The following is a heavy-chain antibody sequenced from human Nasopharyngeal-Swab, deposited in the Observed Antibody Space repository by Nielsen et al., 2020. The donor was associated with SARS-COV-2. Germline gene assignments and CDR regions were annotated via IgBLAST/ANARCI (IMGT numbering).Heavy chain of an antibody. J-gene: IGHJ4*02. D-gene: IGHD3-22*01. V-gene: IGHV3-30*03. CDR2: ISYDGSNK. Sequence: SCAASGFTFSSYGMHWVRQAPGQGLEWVAVISYDGSNKYYADSVKGRFTISRDNSKNTLYLQMNSLRAEDTAVYYCARDVDYYDSSGQPLHFDYWGQGTLVTVSS. CDR3: ARDVDYYDSSGQPLHFDY. CDR1: GFTFSSYG.